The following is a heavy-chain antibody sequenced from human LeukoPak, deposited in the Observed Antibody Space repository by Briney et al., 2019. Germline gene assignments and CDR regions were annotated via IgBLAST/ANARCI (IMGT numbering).Heavy chain of an antibody. CDR2: IKQDGSDK. D-gene: IGHD6-13*01. CDR1: GFTFSSYW. J-gene: IGHJ4*02. Sequence: GGSLRLSCEVAGFTFSSYWMNWVRQAPGKGLEWVANIKQDGSDKYYVDSVKGRFTISRDNAKNSLYLQMNSLRAEDTAVYYCAIIPRAAAGPSARSPFHYWGQGTLVTVSS. CDR3: AIIPRAAAGPSARSPFHY. V-gene: IGHV3-7*01.